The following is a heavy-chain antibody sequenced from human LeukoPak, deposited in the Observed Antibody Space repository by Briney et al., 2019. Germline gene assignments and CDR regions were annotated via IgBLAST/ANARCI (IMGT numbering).Heavy chain of an antibody. CDR2: FDPEDGET. Sequence: GASVKVSCKVSGYTLTELSMHWVRQAPGKGLEWMGGFDPEDGETIYAQKFQGRVTITADESTSTAYMELSSLRSEDTAVYYCARGSSSFFSAFDIWGQGTMVTVSS. D-gene: IGHD6-6*01. J-gene: IGHJ3*02. CDR3: ARGSSSFFSAFDI. CDR1: GYTLTELS. V-gene: IGHV1-24*01.